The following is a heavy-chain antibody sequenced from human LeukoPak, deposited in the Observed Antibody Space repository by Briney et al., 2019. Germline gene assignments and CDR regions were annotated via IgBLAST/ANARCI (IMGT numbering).Heavy chain of an antibody. V-gene: IGHV4-39*01. CDR2: VYYSGST. CDR1: GGSITSSSYY. CDR3: ARRRYYYGSGSISPPYFDY. J-gene: IGHJ4*02. Sequence: PSETLSLTCTVSGGSITSSSYYWGWIRQPPGKGLEWIGSVYYSGSTYYNPSLKSRVTMSVDTSKNQFSLKLSSVTAADTAVYYCARRRYYYGSGSISPPYFDYWGQGTLVTVSS. D-gene: IGHD3-10*01.